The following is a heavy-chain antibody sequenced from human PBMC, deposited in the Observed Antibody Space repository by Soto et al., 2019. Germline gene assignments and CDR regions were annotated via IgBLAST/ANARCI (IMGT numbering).Heavy chain of an antibody. Sequence: GGSLRLSCVASGFTFSSDWMHWIRQVAGEGLVWVARINNDGRGTTYADSVKGRFTISRDNAKNTLSLQMNSLGAEDTAVYYCASHPGRGAFEIWGQGTMVTVSS. D-gene: IGHD3-10*01. J-gene: IGHJ3*02. CDR3: ASHPGRGAFEI. CDR2: INNDGRGT. V-gene: IGHV3-74*01. CDR1: GFTFSSDW.